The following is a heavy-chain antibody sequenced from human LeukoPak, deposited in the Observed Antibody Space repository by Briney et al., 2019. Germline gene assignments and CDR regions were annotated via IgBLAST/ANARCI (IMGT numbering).Heavy chain of an antibody. J-gene: IGHJ4*02. CDR1: GSLFTSYW. Sequence: GASLQISCQGSGSLFTSYWIGWVRPLPGKGLEWMGIIYPGDSDTRYSPSFQGQVTISADKSISTAYLQWSSLKASGTAMYYCARHSQYYDFWSGYYFRRDYFDYWGQGTLVTVSS. V-gene: IGHV5-51*01. D-gene: IGHD3-3*01. CDR3: ARHSQYYDFWSGYYFRRDYFDY. CDR2: IYPGDSDT.